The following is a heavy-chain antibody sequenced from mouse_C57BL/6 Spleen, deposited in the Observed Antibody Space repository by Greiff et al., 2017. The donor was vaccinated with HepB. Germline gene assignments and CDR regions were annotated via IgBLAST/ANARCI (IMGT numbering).Heavy chain of an antibody. CDR2: IHPNSGST. CDR3: ARGYGKYGGYYFDY. J-gene: IGHJ2*01. D-gene: IGHD2-10*02. CDR1: GYTFTSYW. Sequence: QVQLQQPGAELVKPGASVKLSCKASGYTFTSYWMHWVKQRPGQGLEWIGMIHPNSGSTNYNEKFKSKATLTVDKSSSTAYMQLSSLTSEDSAVYYCARGYGKYGGYYFDYWGQGTTLTVSS. V-gene: IGHV1-64*01.